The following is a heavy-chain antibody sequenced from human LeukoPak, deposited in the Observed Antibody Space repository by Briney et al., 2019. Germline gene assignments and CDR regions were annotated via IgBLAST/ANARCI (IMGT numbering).Heavy chain of an antibody. CDR1: GFTFSDYN. J-gene: IGHJ3*02. D-gene: IGHD6-13*01. V-gene: IGHV3-11*01. CDR2: ISRSGSTK. CDR3: ARDLYSSRTNDAFVI. Sequence: GRSLRLSCAASGFTFSDYNMRWIRQDPGKWLEWVSSISRSGSTKYYSDSVKVRFTISRDNAKNSLFLQMYSLRAEDTAVYYCARDLYSSRTNDAFVIWGQGTMVTVSS.